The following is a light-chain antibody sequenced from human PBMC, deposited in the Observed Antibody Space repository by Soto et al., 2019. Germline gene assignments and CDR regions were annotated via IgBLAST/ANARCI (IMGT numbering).Light chain of an antibody. V-gene: IGLV2-8*01. J-gene: IGLJ1*01. CDR1: SSDVGGYNY. Sequence: QSVLTQPPSASGSPGQSVTISWTGTSSDVGGYNYVSWYQQHPGKAPKLMIYEVSKRPSGVPDRFSGSKSGNTASLTVSGLQAEDEADYYCSSYAGSNNFVFGTGTEVTVL. CDR3: SSYAGSNNFV. CDR2: EVS.